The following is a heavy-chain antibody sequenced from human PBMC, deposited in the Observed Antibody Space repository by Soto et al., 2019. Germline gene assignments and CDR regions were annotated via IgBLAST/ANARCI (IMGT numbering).Heavy chain of an antibody. CDR3: ASGVGGYRSSWYSAFHGYIX. V-gene: IGHV3-30*03. CDR1: GFTFSSYG. J-gene: IGHJ4*02. D-gene: IGHD6-13*01. CDR2: ISYNRSNK. Sequence: PGGSLRLSYAASGFTFSSYGMHWVRQAPGKGLEWVAVISYNRSNKFYEESVKGRFTISRDNSKNTMYLQMRSLRAEDTAVYYCASGVGGYRSSWYSAFHGYIXWEQGTLVTVSX.